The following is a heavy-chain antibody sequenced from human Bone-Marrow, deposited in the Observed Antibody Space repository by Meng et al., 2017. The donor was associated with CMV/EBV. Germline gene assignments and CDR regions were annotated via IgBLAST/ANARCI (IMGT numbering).Heavy chain of an antibody. J-gene: IGHJ6*02. D-gene: IGHD2-2*02. CDR2: INHSGST. V-gene: IGHV4-34*01. Sequence: GSLRLSCAVYGGSFSGYYWSWIRQPPGKGLEWIGEINHSGSTNYNPSLKSRVTISVDTSKNQFSLKLSSVTAADTAVYYCARGGVPAAILYYYYYYGMAVWGPGTTVTVSS. CDR3: ARGGVPAAILYYYYYYGMAV. CDR1: GGSFSGYY.